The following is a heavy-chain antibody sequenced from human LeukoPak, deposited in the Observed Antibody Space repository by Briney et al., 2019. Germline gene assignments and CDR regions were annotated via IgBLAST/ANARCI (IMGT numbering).Heavy chain of an antibody. J-gene: IGHJ4*02. CDR2: ISGSGGST. V-gene: IGHV3-23*01. CDR3: AKGSAYADF. Sequence: GGSLRLSCAASGFTFSSYVTSWVRQAPGKGLEWVSTISGSGGSTYYADSVKGRFTISRDNPKNTLSLQMNSLRAEDTAVYYCAKGSAYADFWGQGTLVTVSS. CDR1: GFTFSSYV. D-gene: IGHD3-3*01.